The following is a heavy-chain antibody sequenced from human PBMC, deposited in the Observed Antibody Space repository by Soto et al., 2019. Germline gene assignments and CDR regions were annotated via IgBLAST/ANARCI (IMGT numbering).Heavy chain of an antibody. CDR3: SKGPPRYSSGWYLFYYYGMDV. CDR2: ISYDGSTK. V-gene: IGHV3-30*18. CDR1: GFTFSIYG. Sequence: GGSLRLSCAASGFTFSIYGMHWVRQAPGKGLEWVALISYDGSTKFYADSVKGRFTISRDNSKSTLNLEMNSLSAEDTAVYFCSKGPPRYSSGWYLFYYYGMDVWGQGTTVTSP. D-gene: IGHD6-19*01. J-gene: IGHJ6*02.